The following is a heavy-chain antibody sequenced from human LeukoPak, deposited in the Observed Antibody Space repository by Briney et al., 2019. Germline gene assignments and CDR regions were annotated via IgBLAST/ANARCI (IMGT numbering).Heavy chain of an antibody. CDR2: IYPGDSDI. CDR3: ARQEYCSGGSCYTWFDP. CDR1: GYRFSSYW. V-gene: IGHV5-51*01. J-gene: IGHJ5*02. D-gene: IGHD2-15*01. Sequence: GESLKISCKDSGYRFSSYWIAWVRQMPGKGLEYIGIIYPGDSDIRYSLSFQGQVTISADKSISTAYLQWSSLKASDTAMYYCARQEYCSGGSCYTWFDPWGQGTLVTVSS.